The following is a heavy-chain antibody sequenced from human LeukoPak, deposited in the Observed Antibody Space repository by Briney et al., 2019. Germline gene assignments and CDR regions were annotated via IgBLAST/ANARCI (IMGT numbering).Heavy chain of an antibody. CDR1: GFTFSDCY. CDR2: ISSIGSSI. J-gene: IGHJ4*02. D-gene: IGHD3-10*01. CDR3: AREYYGSGSYRLDY. Sequence: GGALRLSCAASGFTFSDCYMSWIRQAPRKGLEGVSYISSIGSSIYYAASVKTRLTSSRDQAKKSLYLQSNSLRAEHTAVYYCAREYYGSGSYRLDYWGQGTLVTVSS. V-gene: IGHV3-11*01.